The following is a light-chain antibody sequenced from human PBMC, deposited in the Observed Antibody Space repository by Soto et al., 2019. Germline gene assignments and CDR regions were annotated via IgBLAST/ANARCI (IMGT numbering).Light chain of an antibody. V-gene: IGKV3-15*01. Sequence: EIVMTQSPATLSVSPGERATLSCRASQSVSSNLAWYQQKPGQAPRLLIYGASTRATGIPARFSGSGSGTEFTLTISSLQSEDFAVYYCQQYNNWPPWTFGHGTQVEMK. J-gene: IGKJ1*01. CDR2: GAS. CDR3: QQYNNWPPWT. CDR1: QSVSSN.